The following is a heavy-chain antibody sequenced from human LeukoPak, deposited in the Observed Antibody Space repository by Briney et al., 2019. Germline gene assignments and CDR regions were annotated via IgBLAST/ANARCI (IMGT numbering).Heavy chain of an antibody. CDR1: GFTFSSYA. D-gene: IGHD3-3*01. Sequence: GGSLGLSCAASGFTFSSYAMHWVRQAPGKGLEWVAVISYDGSNKYYADSVKGRFTISRDNSKNTLYLQMNSLRAEDTAVYYCARGFEYYDFWSGYSDYWGQGTLVTVPS. CDR2: ISYDGSNK. V-gene: IGHV3-30-3*01. J-gene: IGHJ4*02. CDR3: ARGFEYYDFWSGYSDY.